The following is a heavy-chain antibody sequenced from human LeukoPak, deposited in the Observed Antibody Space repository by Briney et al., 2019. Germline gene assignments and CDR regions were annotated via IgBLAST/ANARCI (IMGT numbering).Heavy chain of an antibody. D-gene: IGHD3-22*01. CDR1: GGSISSSSYY. V-gene: IGHV4-39*01. J-gene: IGHJ4*02. Sequence: SETLSLTCTVSGGSISSSSYYWGWIRQPPGKGLEWIGSIYYSGSTYYNPSLKSRVTISVDTSKNQFSLKLSSVTAADTAVYYCARHSTAYDSSGFEDYWGQGTLVTVSS. CDR2: IYYSGST. CDR3: ARHSTAYDSSGFEDY.